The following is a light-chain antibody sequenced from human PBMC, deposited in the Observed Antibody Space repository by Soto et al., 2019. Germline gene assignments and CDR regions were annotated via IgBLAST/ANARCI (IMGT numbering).Light chain of an antibody. V-gene: IGKV1-39*01. CDR3: QQSYNSPPIT. CDR1: QNIFSS. J-gene: IGKJ5*01. CDR2: AAS. Sequence: DIQMTQSPYSLSASVGDIFTITFLSGQNIFSSLNWYQQKPGKAPKLLIYAASSLQSGVPSRFSGSGSGTDFTLTITSLQPEDFATYYCQQSYNSPPITFGQGTRLEIK.